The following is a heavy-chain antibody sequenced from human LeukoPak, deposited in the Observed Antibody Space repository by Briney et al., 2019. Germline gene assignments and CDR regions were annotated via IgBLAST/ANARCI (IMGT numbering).Heavy chain of an antibody. J-gene: IGHJ4*02. D-gene: IGHD6-19*01. V-gene: IGHV3-43*01. CDR2: ISWDGGST. CDR1: GFAFDDYT. Sequence: PGGSLRLSCAASGFAFDDYTMHWVRQAPGKGLEWVSLISWDGGSTYYADSVKGRFTISRDNSKNSLYLQMNSLRTEDTALYYCAKVAVAGLNYFDYWGQGTLVTVSS. CDR3: AKVAVAGLNYFDY.